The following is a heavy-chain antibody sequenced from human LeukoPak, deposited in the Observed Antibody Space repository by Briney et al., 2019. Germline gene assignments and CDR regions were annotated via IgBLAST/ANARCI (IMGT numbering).Heavy chain of an antibody. Sequence: SETLSLTCTVSGGSISSYYWSWIRQPAGKGLEWIGRIYTSGSTNYNPSLKSRVTMSVDTSKNQFSLKLCSVTAADTAVYYCARDDEISGYSSGWFLGYWGQGTLVTVSS. CDR3: ARDDEISGYSSGWFLGY. V-gene: IGHV4-4*07. D-gene: IGHD6-19*01. J-gene: IGHJ4*02. CDR1: GGSISSYY. CDR2: IYTSGST.